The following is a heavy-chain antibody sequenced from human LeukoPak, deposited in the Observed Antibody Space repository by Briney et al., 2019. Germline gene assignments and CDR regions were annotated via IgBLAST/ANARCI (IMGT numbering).Heavy chain of an antibody. CDR2: ITGSGGST. Sequence: GGSLRLSCAASGFTFSSYSMNWVRQAPGTGLEWVSTITGSGGSTYYADSVKGRFTISRDNAKNSLYLQMNSLRAEDTAVYYCARGSNYGSPYYFDYWGQGTLVTVSS. CDR3: ARGSNYGSPYYFDY. D-gene: IGHD4-11*01. CDR1: GFTFSSYS. V-gene: IGHV3-21*04. J-gene: IGHJ4*02.